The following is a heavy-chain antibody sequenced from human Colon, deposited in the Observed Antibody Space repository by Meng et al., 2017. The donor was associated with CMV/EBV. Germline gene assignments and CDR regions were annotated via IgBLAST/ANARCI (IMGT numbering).Heavy chain of an antibody. CDR1: GYTFTACS. Sequence: SGKGSGYTFTACSRHWVRQAPGQGLEWMGRINPNSGGTSYGMKFQGRVTMTRDTSISTAYMELSWLRSDDTALYFCASELRDGDYIDFWGPGTLVTVSS. CDR3: ASELRDGDYIDF. CDR2: INPNSGGT. J-gene: IGHJ4*02. D-gene: IGHD3-10*01. V-gene: IGHV1-2*06.